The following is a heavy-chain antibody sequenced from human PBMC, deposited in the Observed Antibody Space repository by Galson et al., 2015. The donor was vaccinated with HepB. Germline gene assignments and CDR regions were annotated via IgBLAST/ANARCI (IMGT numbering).Heavy chain of an antibody. CDR2: VSVNGGST. CDR1: RFALSNYG. Sequence: SLRLSCAASRFALSNYGMTWVRQAPGKGLEWASGVSVNGGSTYYAGSVKGRFTISRDNSRNTLYLQMNSLRAEDTAVYYCARDSWRSYNYYYDYGMDVWGQGTTVTVSS. J-gene: IGHJ6*01. D-gene: IGHD3-16*01. V-gene: IGHV3-23*01. CDR3: ARDSWRSYNYYYDYGMDV.